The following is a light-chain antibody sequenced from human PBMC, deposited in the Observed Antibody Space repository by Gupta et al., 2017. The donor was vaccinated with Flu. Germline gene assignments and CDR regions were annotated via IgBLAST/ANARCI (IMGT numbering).Light chain of an antibody. V-gene: IGLV1-51*01. CDR2: DND. J-gene: IGLJ2*01. Sequence: QSALTQPPSVSAAPGQKVTISCSGSDSNIGNNYVSWYQQFPGTAPKLLIFDNDKRPSGIPDRFSGSRSGTSATLNITGLQTEDEADYYCGTWDTSLSAGIFGGGTKVTVL. CDR3: GTWDTSLSAGI. CDR1: DSNIGNNY.